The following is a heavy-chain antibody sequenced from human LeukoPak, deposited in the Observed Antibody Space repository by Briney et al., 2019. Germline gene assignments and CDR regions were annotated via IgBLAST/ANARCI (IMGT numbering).Heavy chain of an antibody. CDR1: GFTFSSYG. CDR3: ARANKYYDFWSGYSEGAFDI. J-gene: IGHJ3*02. CDR2: ISYDGSNK. V-gene: IGHV3-30*03. D-gene: IGHD3-3*01. Sequence: GGSLRLSCAASGFTFSSYGMHWVRQAPGKGLEWVAVISYDGSNKYYTDSVKGRFTISRDNAKNSLYLQMNSLRAEDTAVYYCARANKYYDFWSGYSEGAFDIWGQGTMVTVSS.